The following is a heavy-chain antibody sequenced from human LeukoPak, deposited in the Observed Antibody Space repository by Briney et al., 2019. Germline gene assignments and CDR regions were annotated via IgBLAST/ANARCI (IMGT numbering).Heavy chain of an antibody. CDR3: ARDQGRSGSYLGY. J-gene: IGHJ4*02. Sequence: GGSLRLSCAASGCTFSTCAMGWVRQAPGKGLGWVAVISYDGSNKYYADSVKGRFTISRDNSKNTLYLQMNSLRAEDTAVYYCARDQGRSGSYLGYWGQGTLVTVSS. CDR2: ISYDGSNK. CDR1: GCTFSTCA. D-gene: IGHD3-10*01. V-gene: IGHV3-30-3*01.